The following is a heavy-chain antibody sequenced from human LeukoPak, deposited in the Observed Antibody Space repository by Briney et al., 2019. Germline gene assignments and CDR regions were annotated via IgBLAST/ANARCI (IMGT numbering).Heavy chain of an antibody. CDR2: IRYDGSYK. J-gene: IGHJ6*03. CDR1: GFTFSSYG. CDR3: TTELWFGEEATRYYYYYMDV. D-gene: IGHD3-10*01. V-gene: IGHV3-30*02. Sequence: PGGSLRLSCAASGFTFSSYGMHWVRQAPGKGLEWVAFIRYDGSYKYYADSVKGRFTISRDNSKNTLYLQMNSLKTDDTAVYYCTTELWFGEEATRYYYYYMDVWGKGTTVTVSS.